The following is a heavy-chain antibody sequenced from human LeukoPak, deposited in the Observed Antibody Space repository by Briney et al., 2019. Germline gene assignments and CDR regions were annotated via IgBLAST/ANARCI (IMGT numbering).Heavy chain of an antibody. Sequence: GGSLRLSCAASEFTFSSYAMSWLRQAPGKGLEWVSAISGSGGSTYYADSVKGRFTISRDNSKNTLYLQMNSLRADDTAVYYCAKDRVSVRYSSSRAEYFQHWGQGTLVTVSS. J-gene: IGHJ1*01. D-gene: IGHD6-6*01. CDR2: ISGSGGST. CDR1: EFTFSSYA. CDR3: AKDRVSVRYSSSRAEYFQH. V-gene: IGHV3-23*01.